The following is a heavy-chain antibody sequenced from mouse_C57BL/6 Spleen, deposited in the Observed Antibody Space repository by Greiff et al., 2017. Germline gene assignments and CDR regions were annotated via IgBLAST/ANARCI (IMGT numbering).Heavy chain of an antibody. Sequence: VQLQQSGPELVKPGASVKIPCKASGYTFTDYNMDWVKQSHGKSLEWIGDINPNNGGTIYNQKFKGKATLTVDKSSSTAYMELRSLTSEDTAVYYCARRHYGNYVGYFDYWGQGTTLTGSS. V-gene: IGHV1-18*01. CDR2: INPNNGGT. CDR3: ARRHYGNYVGYFDY. D-gene: IGHD2-1*01. J-gene: IGHJ2*01. CDR1: GYTFTDYN.